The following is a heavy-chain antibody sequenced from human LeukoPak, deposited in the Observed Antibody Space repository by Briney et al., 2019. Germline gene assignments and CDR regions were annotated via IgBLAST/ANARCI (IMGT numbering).Heavy chain of an antibody. CDR2: IKKDGSQK. V-gene: IGHV3-7*05. Sequence: GGSLRLSCVASGFTFSSYWMSWVRQAPGKGLEWVATIKKDGSQKEYVDSMKGRLTISRDNAKNSLYLQMNSLRAEDTAVYFCARDHSEPGVFFDSWGQGTLVTVSS. J-gene: IGHJ4*02. CDR3: ARDHSEPGVFFDS. D-gene: IGHD1-14*01. CDR1: GFTFSSYW.